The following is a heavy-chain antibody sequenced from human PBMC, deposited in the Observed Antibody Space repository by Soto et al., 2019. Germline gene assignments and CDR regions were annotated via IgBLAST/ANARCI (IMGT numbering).Heavy chain of an antibody. CDR3: ARSGYSSGWYDWFDP. CDR1: VGSISSSSYY. Sequence: SETLSLTCTVSVGSISSSSYYCGWIRQPPGKGLEWIGSIYYSGSTYYNPSLKSRVTISVDTSKNQFSLKLSSVTAADTAVYYCARSGYSSGWYDWFDPWCQGTRVTVSS. CDR2: IYYSGST. D-gene: IGHD6-19*01. J-gene: IGHJ5*02. V-gene: IGHV4-39*01.